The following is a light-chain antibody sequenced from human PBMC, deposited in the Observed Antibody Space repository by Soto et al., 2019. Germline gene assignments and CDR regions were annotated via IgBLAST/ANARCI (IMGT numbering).Light chain of an antibody. CDR2: LGS. CDR3: MQGLQTPQT. V-gene: IGKV2-28*01. J-gene: IGKJ1*01. CDR1: QSLLHKNGYND. Sequence: DIVMTQSPLSLPVTPGEPAAISCRSSQSLLHKNGYNDLDWYLQKPGQSPQLLIFLGSNRASGVPDRFSGSGSGTEVTLKITRVEAEYVGVYYCMQGLQTPQTFGQGTKVEI.